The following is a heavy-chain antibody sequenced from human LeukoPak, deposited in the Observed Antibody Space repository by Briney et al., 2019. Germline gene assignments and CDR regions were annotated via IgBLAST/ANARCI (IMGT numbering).Heavy chain of an antibody. Sequence: ASVKVSCKASGYTFTGYYMHWVRQAPGQGLEWMGWINPNSGGTNYAQKFQGRVTMTRDTSISTAYMELSRLRSDDTAVYYCASGNGHDYYYYYYMGVWGKGTTVTVSS. CDR1: GYTFTGYY. D-gene: IGHD1-1*01. CDR3: ASGNGHDYYYYYYMGV. V-gene: IGHV1-2*02. J-gene: IGHJ6*03. CDR2: INPNSGGT.